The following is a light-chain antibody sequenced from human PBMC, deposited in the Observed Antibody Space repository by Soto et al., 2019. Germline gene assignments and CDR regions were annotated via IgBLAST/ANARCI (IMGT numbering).Light chain of an antibody. V-gene: IGLV2-14*01. Sequence: QSALTQPASVSGSPGQSITLSCTGTSSDVGGYNYVSWCQQHPGKAPKLMIYEVSNRPSGVSNRFSGSKSGNTASLTISGLQAEDEADYYCNSYASSGTLVFGTGTKVTVL. CDR1: SSDVGGYNY. J-gene: IGLJ1*01. CDR2: EVS. CDR3: NSYASSGTLV.